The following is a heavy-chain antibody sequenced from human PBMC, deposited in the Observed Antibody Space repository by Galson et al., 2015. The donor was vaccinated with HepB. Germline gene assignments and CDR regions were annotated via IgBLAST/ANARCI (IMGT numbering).Heavy chain of an antibody. D-gene: IGHD3-22*01. CDR2: IWYDGSNK. CDR3: ARDNYYDSSGYPPDGPAFIYYYYGMDV. CDR1: GFTFSSYG. Sequence: SLRLSCAASGFTFSSYGMHWVRQAPGKGLEWVAVIWYDGSNKYYADSVKGRFTISRDNSKNTLYLQMNSLRAEDTAVYYCARDNYYDSSGYPPDGPAFIYYYYGMDVWGHGTTVTVSS. J-gene: IGHJ6*02. V-gene: IGHV3-33*08.